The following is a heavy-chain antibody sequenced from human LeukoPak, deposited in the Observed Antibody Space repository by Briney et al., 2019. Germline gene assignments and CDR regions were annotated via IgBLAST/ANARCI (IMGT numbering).Heavy chain of an antibody. CDR2: IIPIFGTA. V-gene: IGHV1-69*01. Sequence: ASVKVSCKASGGTFSSYAISWVRQAPGQGLEWMGGIIPIFGTANYAQKFQGRVTITADESTSTAYMELSSLRSDDTAVYYCARAGTIFGVVISPYYYYMDVWGKGTTVTVSS. J-gene: IGHJ6*03. CDR1: GGTFSSYA. CDR3: ARAGTIFGVVISPYYYYMDV. D-gene: IGHD3-3*01.